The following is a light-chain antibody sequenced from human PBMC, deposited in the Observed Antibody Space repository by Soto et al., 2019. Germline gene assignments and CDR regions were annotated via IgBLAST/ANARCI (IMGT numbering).Light chain of an antibody. CDR2: DDS. CDR3: QVWHSDDHHYV. CDR1: KIGCKS. V-gene: IGLV3-21*02. J-gene: IGLJ1*01. Sequence: SYELTQPPSVSVAPGQTATITCGGKKIGCKSVNWYQQEAGQAPVLVVYDDSARPSGIPARFSGSSSGNTATLTISRVEAGDEADYYCQVWHSDDHHYVFGTGTKVTVL.